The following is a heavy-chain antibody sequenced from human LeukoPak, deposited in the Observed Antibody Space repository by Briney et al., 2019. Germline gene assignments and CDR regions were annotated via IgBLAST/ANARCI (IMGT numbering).Heavy chain of an antibody. CDR3: ATLKRGYSYGSVDY. Sequence: SETLSLTCAVYGGSFSGHYWSWIRQPPGKGLEWIGEINHSGSTNYNPSLKSRVTISVDTSKNQFSLKLSSVTAADAAVYYCATLKRGYSYGSVDYWGQGTLVTVSS. CDR1: GGSFSGHY. CDR2: INHSGST. V-gene: IGHV4-34*01. D-gene: IGHD5-18*01. J-gene: IGHJ4*02.